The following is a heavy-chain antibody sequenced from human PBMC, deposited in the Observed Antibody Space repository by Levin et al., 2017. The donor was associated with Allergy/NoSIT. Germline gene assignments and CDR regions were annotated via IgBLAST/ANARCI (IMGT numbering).Heavy chain of an antibody. CDR2: ISYDGSNK. D-gene: IGHD2-8*01. V-gene: IGHV3-30-3*01. CDR3: AGALGTSFHYYYYMDV. J-gene: IGHJ6*03. CDR1: GFTFSSYA. Sequence: GGSLRLSCAASGFTFSSYAMHWVRQAPGKGLEWVAVISYDGSNKYYADFVKGRFTISRDNSKNTLYLQMNSLRAEDTAVYLCAGALGTSFHYYYYMDVWGKGTTVTVSS.